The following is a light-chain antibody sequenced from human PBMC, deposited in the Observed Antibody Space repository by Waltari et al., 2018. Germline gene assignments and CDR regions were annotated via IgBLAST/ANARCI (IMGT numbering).Light chain of an antibody. CDR3: QQYHDWPL. CDR1: QSINSD. Sequence: EIVMTQSPATLSVSPGERATLSCRASQSINSDLAWYQQQPGQAPRLLIYGASTRATGVPARFSGSGSGTEFTHTISSLQSEDFAIYYCQQYHDWPLFGQGTKLEIK. J-gene: IGKJ2*01. V-gene: IGKV3-15*01. CDR2: GAS.